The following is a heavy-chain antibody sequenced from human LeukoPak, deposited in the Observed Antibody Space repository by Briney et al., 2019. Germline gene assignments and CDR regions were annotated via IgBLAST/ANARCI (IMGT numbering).Heavy chain of an antibody. Sequence: QPGGSLRLSCAASGFTFSSYWMHWVRQAPGKGLVWVSRINSDGSSTTYADSVKGRLTISRDAKNTVYLQMNSLRAEDTAVYYCARCRDGYNYARYFDYWGQGTLVTVSS. J-gene: IGHJ4*02. CDR3: ARCRDGYNYARYFDY. D-gene: IGHD5-24*01. CDR1: GFTFSSYW. V-gene: IGHV3-74*01. CDR2: INSDGSST.